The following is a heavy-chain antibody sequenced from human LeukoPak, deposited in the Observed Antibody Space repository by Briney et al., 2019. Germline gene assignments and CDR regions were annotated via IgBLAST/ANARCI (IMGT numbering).Heavy chain of an antibody. V-gene: IGHV3-7*01. CDR3: ASSNWGAWY. Sequence: GGSLRLSCAVSGFTFSNYWMSWVRQAPGKGLEWVANIKQGGSEKDYVDSVKGRFTISRDNAKNSLFLQMNSLRAEDTAVYYCASSNWGAWYWGLGTLVTVSS. J-gene: IGHJ4*02. CDR1: GFTFSNYW. D-gene: IGHD7-27*01. CDR2: IKQGGSEK.